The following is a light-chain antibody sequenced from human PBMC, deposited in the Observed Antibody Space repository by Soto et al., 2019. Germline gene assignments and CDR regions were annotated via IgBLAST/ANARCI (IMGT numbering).Light chain of an antibody. Sequence: QSALTQPPSASGSPGQSVTISCTGTSSDVGGYNYVSWYQQHPGKAPKLMIYEVSKRPSGVPDRFSGSKSGNTASLTVSGLQAEDEADYYCSSYAGSNNSLYAFGTGTKVTV. J-gene: IGLJ1*01. CDR3: SSYAGSNNSLYA. V-gene: IGLV2-8*01. CDR2: EVS. CDR1: SSDVGGYNY.